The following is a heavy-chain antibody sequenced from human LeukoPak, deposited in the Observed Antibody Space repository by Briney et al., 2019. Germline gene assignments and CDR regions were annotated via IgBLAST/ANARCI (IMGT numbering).Heavy chain of an antibody. V-gene: IGHV3-66*01. J-gene: IGHJ4*02. CDR2: IYSGGST. CDR1: GFTVSSNY. CDR3: ARDRGGSYYPLASFDY. Sequence: GGSLRLSCAASGFTVSSNYMSWVRQAPGKGLEWVSVIYSGGSTYYADSVKGRFTISRDNSKNTLYLQMNSLRAEDTAVYYCARDRGGSYYPLASFDYWGQGTLVTVSS. D-gene: IGHD1-26*01.